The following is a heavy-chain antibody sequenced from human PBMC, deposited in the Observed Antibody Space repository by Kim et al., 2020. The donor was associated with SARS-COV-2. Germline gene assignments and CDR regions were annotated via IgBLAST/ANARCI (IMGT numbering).Heavy chain of an antibody. D-gene: IGHD1-7*01. CDR2: IYSGGST. V-gene: IGHV3-53*01. Sequence: GGSLRLSCAASGFTVSSNYMSWVRQAPGKGLEWVSVIYSGGSTYYADSVKGRFTISRDNSKNTLYLQMNSLRAEDTAVYYCARLGLTIHGPNYLNAFDIWGQGTMGTVSS. CDR3: ARLGLTIHGPNYLNAFDI. J-gene: IGHJ3*02. CDR1: GFTVSSNY.